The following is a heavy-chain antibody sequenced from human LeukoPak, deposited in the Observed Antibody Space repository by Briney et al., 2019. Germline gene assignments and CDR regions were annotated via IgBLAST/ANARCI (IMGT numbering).Heavy chain of an antibody. CDR2: IYYSGST. J-gene: IGHJ3*02. D-gene: IGHD3-9*01. CDR3: ASVLRYFDWLLTKGAFDI. V-gene: IGHV4-39*07. CDR1: GGSISSYY. Sequence: SETLSLTCTVSGGSISSYYWGWIRQPPGKGLEWIGSIYYSGSTYYNPSLKSRVTISVDTSKNQFSLTLSSVTAADTAVYYCASVLRYFDWLLTKGAFDIWGQGTMVTVSS.